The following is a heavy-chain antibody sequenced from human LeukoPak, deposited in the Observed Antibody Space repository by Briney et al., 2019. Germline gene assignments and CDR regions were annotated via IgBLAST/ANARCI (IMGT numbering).Heavy chain of an antibody. V-gene: IGHV4-34*01. D-gene: IGHD2-2*01. CDR1: GGSFSGYY. Sequence: SETLSLTCAVYGGSFSGYYWSWIRQPPGKGLGWIGEINHSGSTNYNPSLKSRVTISVDTSKNQFSLKLSSVTAADTAVYYCARGDIVVVPAAKMFYYGMDVWGKGTTVTVSS. CDR2: INHSGST. CDR3: ARGDIVVVPAAKMFYYGMDV. J-gene: IGHJ6*04.